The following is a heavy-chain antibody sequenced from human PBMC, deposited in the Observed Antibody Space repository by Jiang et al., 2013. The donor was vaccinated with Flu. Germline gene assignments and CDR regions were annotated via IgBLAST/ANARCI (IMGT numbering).Heavy chain of an antibody. CDR1: EFTFSSYW. Sequence: VQLVESGGGLVQPGGSLRLSCAASEFTFSSYWMHWVRQAPGKGLVWVSRINSDGSSTSYADSVKGRFTISRDNAKNTLYLQMNSLRAEDTAVYYCARKFGSSSEWDYYYYYGMDVWGKGTTVTVSS. CDR2: INSDGSST. V-gene: IGHV3-74*01. CDR3: ARKFGSSSEWDYYYYYGMDV. J-gene: IGHJ6*04. D-gene: IGHD6-6*01.